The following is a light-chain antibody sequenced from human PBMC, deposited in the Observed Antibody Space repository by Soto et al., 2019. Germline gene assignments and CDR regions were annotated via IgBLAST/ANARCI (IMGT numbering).Light chain of an antibody. CDR2: AAS. Sequence: DIQMTQSPSSLSASVGDRVTITCRASQTISNYLSWFQQKPGEAPKLLIYAASSLQSGAPLRFSGSGSGTDFALTISSLQPEDFATYYCQQTYSSPSWTFGQGTKVEIK. V-gene: IGKV1-39*01. J-gene: IGKJ1*01. CDR3: QQTYSSPSWT. CDR1: QTISNY.